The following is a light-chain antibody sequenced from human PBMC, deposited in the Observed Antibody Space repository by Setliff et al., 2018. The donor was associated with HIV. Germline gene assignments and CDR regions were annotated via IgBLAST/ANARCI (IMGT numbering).Light chain of an antibody. CDR3: LLYYGGAWG. CDR1: TGAVTSGYF. Sequence: QAVVTQEPSLTVSPGGTVTLTCASSTGAVTSGYFPNWFQQKPGQAPRALIYRISNKHSWTPARFSGSLLGDKAALTLSGVQPEDEAEYYCLLYYGGAWGFGGGTKSPS. J-gene: IGLJ3*02. CDR2: RIS. V-gene: IGLV7-43*01.